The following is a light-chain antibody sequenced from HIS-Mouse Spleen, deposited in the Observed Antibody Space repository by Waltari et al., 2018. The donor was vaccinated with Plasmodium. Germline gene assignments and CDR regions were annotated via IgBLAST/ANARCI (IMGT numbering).Light chain of an antibody. CDR1: QSVSSSY. CDR3: QQYGSSPRT. J-gene: IGKJ1*01. V-gene: IGKV3-20*01. CDR2: GAS. Sequence: EIVLTQSPGTLSLSTGDRATLSCRASQSVSSSYLAWYQQKPGQAPRLLIYGASSRATGIPDRFSGSGSGTDFTLTISRLEPEDFAVYYCQQYGSSPRTFGQGTKVEIK.